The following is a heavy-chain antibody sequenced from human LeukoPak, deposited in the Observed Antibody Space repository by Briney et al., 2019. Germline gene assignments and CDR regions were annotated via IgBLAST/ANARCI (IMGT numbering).Heavy chain of an antibody. Sequence: SETLSFTCTVSGGSISSYYWSWIRQPPGKGLEWIGYIYYSGSTNYNPSLKSRVTISVDTSKNQFSLKLSSVTAADTAVYYCARDVLTGYLDYYYYGMDVWGQGTTVTVSS. CDR2: IYYSGST. V-gene: IGHV4-59*01. J-gene: IGHJ6*02. CDR3: ARDVLTGYLDYYYYGMDV. D-gene: IGHD3-9*01. CDR1: GGSISSYY.